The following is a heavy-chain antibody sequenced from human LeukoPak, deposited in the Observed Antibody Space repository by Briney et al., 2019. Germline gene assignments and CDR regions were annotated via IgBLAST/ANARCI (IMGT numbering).Heavy chain of an antibody. CDR1: GYTFTSYD. CDR3: VRGDYNYYGMDV. J-gene: IGHJ6*02. CDR2: MNLNSGNT. V-gene: IGHV1-8*01. Sequence: GASVKVSCKASGYTFTSYDINWGRQATGQGLEWMGWMNLNSGNTGYAQNFQGRVTMTRNTSISTAYMELSSLRSEDTAVYYCVRGDYNYYGMDVWGQGTTVTVSS.